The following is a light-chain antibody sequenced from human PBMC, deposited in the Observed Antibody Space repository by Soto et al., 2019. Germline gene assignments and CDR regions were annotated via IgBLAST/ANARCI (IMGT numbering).Light chain of an antibody. CDR1: SSDIGDYNY. CDR3: SSSTTTTSLVV. J-gene: IGLJ3*02. CDR2: DVS. Sequence: QSVLTQPASVSGSPGQSITISCTGTSSDIGDYNYVSWYQQYPGKVPKLVIYDVSHRPSGVSNRFSGSKSCNTASLTISGLQAEDEADYYCSSSTTTTSLVVFGGGTKLTV. V-gene: IGLV2-14*01.